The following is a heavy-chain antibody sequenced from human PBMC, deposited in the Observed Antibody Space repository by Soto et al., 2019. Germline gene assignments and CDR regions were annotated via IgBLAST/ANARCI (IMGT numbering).Heavy chain of an antibody. Sequence: SETLSLTCAVYGGSFSGYYWSWIRQPPGKGLEWIGEINHSGSTNYNPSLKSRVTISVDTSKNKFSLKLSSVTAADTAVYYCARFIVVVTAIPYYGMDVWGQGTTVTVYS. CDR3: ARFIVVVTAIPYYGMDV. D-gene: IGHD2-21*02. V-gene: IGHV4-34*01. J-gene: IGHJ6*02. CDR2: INHSGST. CDR1: GGSFSGYY.